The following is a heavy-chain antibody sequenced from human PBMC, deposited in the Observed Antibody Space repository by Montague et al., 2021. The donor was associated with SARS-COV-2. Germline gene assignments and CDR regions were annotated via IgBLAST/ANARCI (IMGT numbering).Heavy chain of an antibody. D-gene: IGHD6-13*01. CDR3: ARAPIYRSSWYAYFDY. V-gene: IGHV4-59*01. Sequence: SETLSLTCTVSGDSMNNYYWSWIRQPPGKGLEWIGYINYSGSTHYNLSLQSRVTLSKDTSKNQFSLRLTSVTAADTAMYFCARAPIYRSSWYAYFDYWGQGTLVTVSS. J-gene: IGHJ4*02. CDR2: INYSGST. CDR1: GDSMNNYY.